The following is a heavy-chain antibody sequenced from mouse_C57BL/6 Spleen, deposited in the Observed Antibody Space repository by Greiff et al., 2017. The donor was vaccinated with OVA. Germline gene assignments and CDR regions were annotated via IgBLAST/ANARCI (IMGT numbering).Heavy chain of an antibody. V-gene: IGHV1-80*01. D-gene: IGHD1-1*01. CDR1: GYAFSSYW. CDR2: IYPGDGDT. J-gene: IGHJ3*01. CDR3: ARGSSYDWFAY. Sequence: VQLQQSGAELVKPGASVKISCKASGYAFSSYWMNWVKQRPGKGLEWIGQIYPGDGDTNYNGKFKGKATLTADKSASTAYMQLSSLTSEDSAVYFCARGSSYDWFAYWGQGTLVTVSA.